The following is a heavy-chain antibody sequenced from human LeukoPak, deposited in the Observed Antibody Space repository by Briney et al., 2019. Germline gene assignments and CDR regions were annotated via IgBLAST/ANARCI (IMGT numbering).Heavy chain of an antibody. Sequence: GGSLRLSCAASGFILSNYRMNWVRQAPGKGLEWVSYISSSGNSREYADSVKGRFTITRDSAKNTLYLQMNSLRAEDTAVYYCARGTGNYYGYWGQGTLVTVSS. CDR3: ARGTGNYYGY. CDR2: ISSSGNSR. V-gene: IGHV3-48*04. D-gene: IGHD3/OR15-3a*01. CDR1: GFILSNYR. J-gene: IGHJ4*02.